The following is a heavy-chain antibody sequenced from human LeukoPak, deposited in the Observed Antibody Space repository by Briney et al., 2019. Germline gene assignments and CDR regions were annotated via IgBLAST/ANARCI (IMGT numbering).Heavy chain of an antibody. CDR3: TTGIRGD. CDR1: GFFVSNAW. V-gene: IGHV3-15*01. J-gene: IGHJ4*02. Sequence: GGSLRLSCAASGFFVSNAWMTWVRQAPGKGLEWVGRIRSKTDGGTTDYAAPVKGRFTISRDDSNNTLYLQMNSLKAEDTAVYYCTTGIRGDWGQGTLVTVSS. D-gene: IGHD2/OR15-2a*01. CDR2: IRSKTDGGTT.